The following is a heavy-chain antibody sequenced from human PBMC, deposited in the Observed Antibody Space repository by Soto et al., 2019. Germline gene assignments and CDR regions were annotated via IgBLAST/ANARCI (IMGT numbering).Heavy chain of an antibody. Sequence: SVKVSCKASEGTFNSYAIAWVRQAPGQGLEWMGGIIPYYNTLNYAQKFQDRVTITADDSTNTVYMELSSLRSDDTAVYFCASGASRWYPYFFDSWAQGTLVTVS. D-gene: IGHD6-13*01. CDR1: EGTFNSYA. CDR2: IIPYYNTL. J-gene: IGHJ4*02. V-gene: IGHV1-69*13. CDR3: ASGASRWYPYFFDS.